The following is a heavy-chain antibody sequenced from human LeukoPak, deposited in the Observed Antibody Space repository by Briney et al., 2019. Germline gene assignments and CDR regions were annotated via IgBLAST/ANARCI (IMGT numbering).Heavy chain of an antibody. CDR1: GFTFSSYS. CDR3: AQVGYNWNGDY. D-gene: IGHD1-1*01. Sequence: PGGSLRLSCAASGFTFSSYSMNWVRQAPGKGLEGVSYISSSSSTIYYADSVKGRFTISRDNAKNSLYLQMNSLRAEDTAVYYCAQVGYNWNGDYWGQGTLVTVSS. J-gene: IGHJ4*02. V-gene: IGHV3-48*01. CDR2: ISSSSSTI.